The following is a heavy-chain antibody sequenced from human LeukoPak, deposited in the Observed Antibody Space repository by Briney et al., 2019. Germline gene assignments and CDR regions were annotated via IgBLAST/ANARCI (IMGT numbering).Heavy chain of an antibody. CDR2: INRSGNT. CDR1: GGSFNKYY. J-gene: IGHJ4*02. V-gene: IGHV4-34*01. D-gene: IGHD4-11*01. CDR3: ARSGLTTALYLD. Sequence: PSETLSLTCGVSGGSFNKYYWAWIRQPPGKGLEWIGEINRSGNTNYNPSLKSRVTISVDTSKNQFSLKLSSVTAADTAVYFCARSGLTTALYLDWGQGTLVTVSS.